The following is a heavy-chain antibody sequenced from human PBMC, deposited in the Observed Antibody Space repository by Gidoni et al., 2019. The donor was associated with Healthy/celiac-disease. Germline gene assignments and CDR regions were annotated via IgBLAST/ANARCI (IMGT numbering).Heavy chain of an antibody. CDR3: AAEWELLRGGAFDI. D-gene: IGHD1-26*01. Sequence: QMQLVQSGHEVRKPGTSVKVSCKASGFTFTTSAMQWVRQARGQRLEWIGWIVVGSGNTNYAQKFQERVTITRDMSTSTAYMELSNLRSEDTAVYYCAAEWELLRGGAFDIWGQGTMVTVSS. J-gene: IGHJ3*02. CDR1: GFTFTTSA. CDR2: IVVGSGNT. V-gene: IGHV1-58*02.